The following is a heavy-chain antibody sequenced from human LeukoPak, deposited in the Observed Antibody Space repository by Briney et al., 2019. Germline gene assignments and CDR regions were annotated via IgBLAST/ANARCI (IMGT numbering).Heavy chain of an antibody. D-gene: IGHD6-13*01. CDR3: ARGLVAAAGNVY. J-gene: IGHJ4*02. V-gene: IGHV3-30*02. CDR1: GFTFSNYG. Sequence: PGGSLRLSCGASGFTFSNYGMLWVRQAPGKGLEWVAFIRYDGNNKLYADSMKGRFTISRDNSKNTLYLHINSLRAEDTALYYCARGLVAAAGNVYWGQGTLVTVSS. CDR2: IRYDGNNK.